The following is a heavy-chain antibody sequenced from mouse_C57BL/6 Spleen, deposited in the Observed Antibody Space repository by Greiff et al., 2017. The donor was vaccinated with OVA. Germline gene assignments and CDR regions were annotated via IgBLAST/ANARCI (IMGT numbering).Heavy chain of an antibody. V-gene: IGHV1-22*01. Sequence: EAQLQQSGPELVKPGASVKMSCKASGYTFTDYNMHWVKQSHGKSLEWIGYINPNNGGTSYNQKFKGKATLTVNKSSSTAYMEPRSLTSEDSAVYYCGRDYYGSSFHSFDVWGTATPVTVSS. J-gene: IGHJ1*03. CDR2: INPNNGGT. D-gene: IGHD1-1*01. CDR3: GRDYYGSSFHSFDV. CDR1: GYTFTDYN.